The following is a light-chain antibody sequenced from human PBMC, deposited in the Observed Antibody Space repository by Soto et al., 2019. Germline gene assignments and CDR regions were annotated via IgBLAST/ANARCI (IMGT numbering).Light chain of an antibody. Sequence: QSALTQPASVSGSPGQSITISCTGTSSDVGGYKYVSWYQQQPGKAPKLMIYDVSDRPSGVSNRFSGSKSGNTASLTISGLQAEDEADYYCSSYTAINTVIFGGGTKVTVL. J-gene: IGLJ2*01. V-gene: IGLV2-14*03. CDR2: DVS. CDR3: SSYTAINTVI. CDR1: SSDVGGYKY.